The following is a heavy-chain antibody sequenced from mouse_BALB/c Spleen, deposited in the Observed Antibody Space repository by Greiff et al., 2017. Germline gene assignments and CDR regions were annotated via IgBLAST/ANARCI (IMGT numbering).Heavy chain of an antibody. Sequence: QGQLQQSGAELVRPGTSVKVSCKASGYAFTNYLIEWVKQRPGQGLEWIGVINPGSGGTNYNEKFKGKATLTADKSSSTAYMQLSSLTSDDSAVYFCAIYAMDYWGQGTSVTVSS. CDR1: GYAFTNYL. V-gene: IGHV1-54*01. CDR2: INPGSGGT. CDR3: AIYAMDY. J-gene: IGHJ4*01.